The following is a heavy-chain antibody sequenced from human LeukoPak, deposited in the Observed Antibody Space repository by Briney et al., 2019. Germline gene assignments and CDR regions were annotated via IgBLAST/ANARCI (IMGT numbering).Heavy chain of an antibody. CDR2: INPNSGGT. V-gene: IGHV1-2*02. D-gene: IGHD4-11*01. CDR3: ARGTAVTTVNVQPNWFDP. CDR1: GYTFTVYY. J-gene: IGHJ5*02. Sequence: ASVKVSCKASGYTFTVYYMHWVRQAPGQGLEGMGWINPNSGGTNYAQKFQGRVTMTRDTSISTAYMELSRLRSDDTAVYYCARGTAVTTVNVQPNWFDPWGQGTLVTVSS.